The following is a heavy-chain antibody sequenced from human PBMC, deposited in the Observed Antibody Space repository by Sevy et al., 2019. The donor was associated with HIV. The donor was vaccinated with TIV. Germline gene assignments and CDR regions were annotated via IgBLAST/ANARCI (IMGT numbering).Heavy chain of an antibody. CDR1: TFTFHTYV. D-gene: IGHD3-22*01. Sequence: GGSLRLSCAASTFTFHTYVMSWVRQAPEKGLEWVSTISASCGYIYYADSVKGRFTISRDNSKNTVYLQMNSLRDEDTAVYYCAKEDTSGYFWGQGTLVTVSS. CDR3: AKEDTSGYF. CDR2: ISASCGYI. V-gene: IGHV3-23*01. J-gene: IGHJ4*02.